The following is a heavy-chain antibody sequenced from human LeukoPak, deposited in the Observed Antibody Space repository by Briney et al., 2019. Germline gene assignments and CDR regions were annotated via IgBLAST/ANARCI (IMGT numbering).Heavy chain of an antibody. J-gene: IGHJ4*02. CDR2: ISTYNGNT. D-gene: IGHD3-9*01. V-gene: IGHV1-18*04. Sequence: ASVKVSCKGSGYNFDRYGVNWVRQAPGQGLEWVGWISTYNGNTFYAQKFEGRVSMTTDTSTNTVYMDLRSLRSDDTAVYYCARDQGTYYDILTGSNFDYWGQGTLVTVSS. CDR1: GYNFDRYG. CDR3: ARDQGTYYDILTGSNFDY.